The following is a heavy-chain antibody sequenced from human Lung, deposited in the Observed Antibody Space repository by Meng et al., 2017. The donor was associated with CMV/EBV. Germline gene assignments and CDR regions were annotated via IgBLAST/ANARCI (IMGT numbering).Heavy chain of an antibody. V-gene: IGHV3-7*01. J-gene: IGHJ5*02. CDR1: GFTFINYW. CDR2: IKEDGSDK. D-gene: IGHD6-25*01. CDR3: AGDRAANSFDP. Sequence: SCAASGFTFINYWMSWVRQAPGKGLEWVANIKEDGSDKYYVDSVKGRFTISRDNAKNSLYLQMNSLRAEDTAVYYCAGDRAANSFDPWGQGTLVTVSS.